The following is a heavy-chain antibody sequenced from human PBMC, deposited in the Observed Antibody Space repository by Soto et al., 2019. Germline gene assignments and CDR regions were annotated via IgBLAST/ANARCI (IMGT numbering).Heavy chain of an antibody. D-gene: IGHD3-9*01. CDR1: GFTFSSYG. Sequence: GESLKISCAASGFTFSSYGMHWVRQAPGKGLEWVAVIWYDGSNKYYADSVKGRFTISRDNSKNTLYLQMNSLRAEDTAVYYCARDRRGLRYFDWSLNWFDPWGQGTLVTVSS. J-gene: IGHJ5*02. CDR2: IWYDGSNK. CDR3: ARDRRGLRYFDWSLNWFDP. V-gene: IGHV3-33*01.